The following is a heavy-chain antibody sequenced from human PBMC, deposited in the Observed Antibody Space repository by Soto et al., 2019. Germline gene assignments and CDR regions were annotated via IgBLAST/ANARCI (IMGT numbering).Heavy chain of an antibody. D-gene: IGHD6-6*01. Sequence: EVQLVESGGGLVQPGGSLRLSCAASGFTVSSNYMSWVRQAPGKGLEWVSVIYSGGSTYCADSVKGRFTISRDNSKNTLYLQMNSLRAEDTAVYYCARGRRQQLVFDYWGQGTLVTVSS. CDR3: ARGRRQQLVFDY. CDR2: IYSGGST. V-gene: IGHV3-66*01. CDR1: GFTVSSNY. J-gene: IGHJ4*02.